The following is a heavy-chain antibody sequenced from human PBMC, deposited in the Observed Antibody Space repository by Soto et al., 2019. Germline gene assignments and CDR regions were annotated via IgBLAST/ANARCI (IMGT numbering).Heavy chain of an antibody. CDR1: GGTFSSYA. CDR2: IIPIFGTA. J-gene: IGHJ6*02. CDR3: ARDRWAAAGTFDYYYYGMDV. V-gene: IGHV1-69*01. Sequence: QVQLVQSGAEVKKPGSSVKVSCKASGGTFSSYAISWVRQAPGQGLEWMGGIIPIFGTANYAQKFQGRVTITADESTSTAYMELSSLRSEATAVYYCARDRWAAAGTFDYYYYGMDVWGQGTTVTVSS. D-gene: IGHD6-13*01.